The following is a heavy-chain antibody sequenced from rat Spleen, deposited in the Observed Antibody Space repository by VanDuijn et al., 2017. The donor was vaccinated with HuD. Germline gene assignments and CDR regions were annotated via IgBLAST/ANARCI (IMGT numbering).Heavy chain of an antibody. CDR3: ARHDQYLYPMPNNNYYFDY. D-gene: IGHD1-10*01. CDR1: GFTFSDYN. Sequence: EVQLVESGGGLVQPGRSLKLSCAASGFTFSDYNMAWVRQAPKKGLEWVATISYDGSSTYYRDSVKGRFTISRDNAKSTLYLQMDSLRSEDTATYYCARHDQYLYPMPNNNYYFDYWGQGVMVTVSS. CDR2: ISYDGSST. V-gene: IGHV5-7*01. J-gene: IGHJ2*01.